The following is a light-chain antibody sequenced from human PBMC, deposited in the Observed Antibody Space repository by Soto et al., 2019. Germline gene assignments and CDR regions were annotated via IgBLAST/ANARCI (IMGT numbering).Light chain of an antibody. Sequence: IGMTQSQDTLSVSPCQRFTQSSSSSQSVRSNLAWYQQKPGQAPRLLIYGASTRATGLPARFSGSGSGTDFTLTISRLEPEDFAVYFCQQYNKWPPITFGQGTRLE. CDR1: QSVRSN. CDR2: GAS. J-gene: IGKJ5*01. V-gene: IGKV3-15*01. CDR3: QQYNKWPPIT.